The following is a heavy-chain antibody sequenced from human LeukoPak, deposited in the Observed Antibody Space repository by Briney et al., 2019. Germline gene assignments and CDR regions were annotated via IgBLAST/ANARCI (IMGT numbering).Heavy chain of an antibody. CDR2: IYYSGST. CDR3: ARERGYDSSGYYLDY. CDR1: GGSISSYY. J-gene: IGHJ4*02. D-gene: IGHD3-22*01. V-gene: IGHV4-59*01. Sequence: PSETLSLTCTVPGGSISSYYWSWIRQPPGKGLEWIGYIYYSGSTNYNPSLKSRVTISVDTSKNQFSLKLSSVTAADTAVYYCARERGYDSSGYYLDYWGQGTLVTVSS.